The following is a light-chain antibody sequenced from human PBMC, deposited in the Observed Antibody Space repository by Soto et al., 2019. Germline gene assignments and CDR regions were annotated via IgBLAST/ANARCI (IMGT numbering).Light chain of an antibody. J-gene: IGLJ3*02. CDR2: EVT. V-gene: IGLV2-14*01. CDR3: SSYTSISTRV. CDR1: SCDVGGYNF. Sequence: QSALTQPASVSGSPGQSVTISCTGTSCDVGGYNFVSWYRQHPGKAPKLMIYEVTNRPSGVSKRFSGSKSGNTASLTISGHQAEDEADYYCSSYTSISTRVFGGGTKLTVL.